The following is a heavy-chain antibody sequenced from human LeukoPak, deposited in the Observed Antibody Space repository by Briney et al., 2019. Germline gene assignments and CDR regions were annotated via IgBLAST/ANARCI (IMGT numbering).Heavy chain of an antibody. CDR1: GGSISSYY. V-gene: IGHV4-34*01. Sequence: PSETLSLTCTVSGGSISSYYWSWIRQPPGKGLEWIGEINHSGSTNYNPSLKSRVTISVDTSKNQFSLKLSSVTAADTAVYYCAIQIAAAGHNWFDPWGQGTLVTVSS. D-gene: IGHD6-13*01. J-gene: IGHJ5*02. CDR3: AIQIAAAGHNWFDP. CDR2: INHSGST.